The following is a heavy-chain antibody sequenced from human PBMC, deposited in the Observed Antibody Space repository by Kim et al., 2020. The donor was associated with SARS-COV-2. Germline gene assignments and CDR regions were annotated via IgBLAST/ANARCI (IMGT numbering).Heavy chain of an antibody. CDR3: AKDGYHYCSSTSCYAVEAFDI. D-gene: IGHD2-2*01. Sequence: GGSLRLSCAASGFTFSSYAMSWVRQAPGKGLEWVSAISGSGGSTYYADSVKGRFTISRDNSKNTLYLQMNSLRAEDTAVYYCAKDGYHYCSSTSCYAVEAFDIWGQGTMVTVSS. CDR1: GFTFSSYA. V-gene: IGHV3-23*01. CDR2: ISGSGGST. J-gene: IGHJ3*02.